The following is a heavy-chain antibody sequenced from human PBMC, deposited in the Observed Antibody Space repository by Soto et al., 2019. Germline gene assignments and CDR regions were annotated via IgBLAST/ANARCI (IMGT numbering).Heavy chain of an antibody. D-gene: IGHD3-22*01. CDR3: AASGYYYDSSGYYPLAEYLQH. J-gene: IGHJ1*01. V-gene: IGHV3-23*01. Sequence: GGSLRLSCAASGFTFSSYAMNWVRQAPGKGLEWVSAISGSGDNTYYADSVKGRFTISRDNSKNTLYLQMNSLRAEDTAVYYCAASGYYYDSSGYYPLAEYLQHWGQGTLVTVSS. CDR1: GFTFSSYA. CDR2: ISGSGDNT.